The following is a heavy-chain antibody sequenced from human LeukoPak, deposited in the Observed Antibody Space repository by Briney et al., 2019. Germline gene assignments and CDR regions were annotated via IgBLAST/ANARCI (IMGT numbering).Heavy chain of an antibody. Sequence: SQTLSFTCAISGDTVSSNSAAWNWIRQSPSRGLEWLGRTYYRSRWYDDYPLSVKSRITINPDTSKNQFSLQLNSVTPEDTAVYYCARGSYSTDDAFDIWGQGTMVTVSS. CDR2: TYYRSRWYD. J-gene: IGHJ3*02. D-gene: IGHD1-26*01. V-gene: IGHV6-1*01. CDR1: GDTVSSNSAA. CDR3: ARGSYSTDDAFDI.